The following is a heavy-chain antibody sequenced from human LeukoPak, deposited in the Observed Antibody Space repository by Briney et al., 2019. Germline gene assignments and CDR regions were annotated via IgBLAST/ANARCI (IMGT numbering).Heavy chain of an antibody. CDR2: INPNSGT. D-gene: IGHD5-24*01. J-gene: IGHJ3*02. Sequence: ASVKVSCKASGYTSTGYYMHWVRQAPGQGLEWMGWINPNSGTNYAQKFQGRVTMTRDTSISTTYMELSRLRPDDTAVYYCARVGDGLNDAFDIWGQGTMVTVSS. CDR1: GYTSTGYY. V-gene: IGHV1-2*02. CDR3: ARVGDGLNDAFDI.